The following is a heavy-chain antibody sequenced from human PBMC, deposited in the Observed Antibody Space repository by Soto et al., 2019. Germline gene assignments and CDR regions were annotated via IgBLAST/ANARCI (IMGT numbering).Heavy chain of an antibody. J-gene: IGHJ4*02. Sequence: QITLKESGPTLVKPTQTLTLTCTFSGFSLSSTRMAVGWIRQPPGKALEWLALIYWDDDKRYSPFLKSRLTTTTDTSKNHVVLTMSTLDPADTARYYCAQIVVAGLGYYFDYWGQGTLVTVSS. CDR2: IYWDDDK. CDR1: GFSLSSTRMA. D-gene: IGHD6-19*01. CDR3: AQIVVAGLGYYFDY. V-gene: IGHV2-5*02.